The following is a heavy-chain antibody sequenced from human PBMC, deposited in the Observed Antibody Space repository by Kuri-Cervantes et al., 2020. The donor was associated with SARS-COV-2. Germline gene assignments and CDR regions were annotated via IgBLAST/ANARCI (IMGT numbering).Heavy chain of an antibody. Sequence: GSLRLSCAVYGGSFSGYYWSWIRRPPGKGLEWIGEINHSGSTNYNPSLKSRVTISVDTSKNQFSLKLSSVTAADTAVYYCAKAQRRIGYYDSSGYYLDYWGQGTLVTVSS. J-gene: IGHJ4*02. D-gene: IGHD3-22*01. CDR2: INHSGST. CDR1: GGSFSGYY. V-gene: IGHV4-34*01. CDR3: AKAQRRIGYYDSSGYYLDY.